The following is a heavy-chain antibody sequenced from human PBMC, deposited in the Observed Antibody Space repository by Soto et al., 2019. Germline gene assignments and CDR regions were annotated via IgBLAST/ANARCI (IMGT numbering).Heavy chain of an antibody. CDR3: AKLIGAAAGVNNFDY. J-gene: IGHJ4*02. CDR1: GCTFSSYG. D-gene: IGHD6-13*01. V-gene: IGHV3-30*18. Sequence: QVQLVESGGGVVQPGRSLRLSCAASGCTFSSYGMHWVRQAPGNGLEWVAVISYDGSNKYYADSVQGRFTISRDNSKKPLYLEMNGLRAEDTAVYYCAKLIGAAAGVNNFDYWGQGTLVTVSS. CDR2: ISYDGSNK.